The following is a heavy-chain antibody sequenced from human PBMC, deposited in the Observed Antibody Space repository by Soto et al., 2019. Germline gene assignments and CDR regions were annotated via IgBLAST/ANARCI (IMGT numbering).Heavy chain of an antibody. V-gene: IGHV4-30-2*01. CDR2: IYHSGST. Sequence: QLQLQESGSGLVKPSQTLSLTCAVSGGSISSGGYSWSWIRQPPGKGLEWIGYIYHSGSTYYHPSHKSRVTISVDRSKNQFSLKLSSVTAADTAVYYCARAGGLGAVAVDYWGQGTLVTVSS. J-gene: IGHJ4*02. D-gene: IGHD6-19*01. CDR1: GGSISSGGYS. CDR3: ARAGGLGAVAVDY.